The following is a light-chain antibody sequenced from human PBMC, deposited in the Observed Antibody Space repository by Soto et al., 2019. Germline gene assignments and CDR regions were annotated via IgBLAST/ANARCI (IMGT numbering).Light chain of an antibody. CDR2: DNN. V-gene: IGLV1-51*01. CDR3: GTWDSSLRGVV. CDR1: SSNIGNNY. J-gene: IGLJ2*01. Sequence: QSVLTQPPSVSAAPGQKVTISCSGSSSNIGNNYVSWYQHLPGTAPKLLIYDNNKRPSGIPDRFSGSKSGTSATLGITGLQTGDEADYYCGTWDSSLRGVVFGGGTKLTVL.